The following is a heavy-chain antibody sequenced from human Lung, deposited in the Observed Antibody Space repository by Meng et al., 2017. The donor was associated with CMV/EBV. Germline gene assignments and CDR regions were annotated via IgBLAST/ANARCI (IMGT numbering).Heavy chain of an antibody. CDR3: ARDSEGSNGSGRSPYYFDF. V-gene: IGHV3-30-3*01. Sequence: SCTAPGFTFPTYSLHWVRQAPGKGLEWVAVISYDGSNKYYADSVKGRFTISRDNSKNKMYFQMNSLKTEDTYVYYCARDSEGSNGSGRSPYYFDFXGRGXLVTVSS. D-gene: IGHD2-8*01. CDR2: ISYDGSNK. CDR1: GFTFPTYS. J-gene: IGHJ4*01.